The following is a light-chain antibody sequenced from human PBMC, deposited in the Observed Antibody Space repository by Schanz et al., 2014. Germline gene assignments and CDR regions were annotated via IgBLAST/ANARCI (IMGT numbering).Light chain of an antibody. CDR2: NAS. CDR3: QQYGSSPIT. CDR1: QSVSSN. V-gene: IGKV3-15*01. Sequence: EIVMTQSPVTLSVSPGEGATLSCRASQSVSSNLAWYQQKPGQAPRLLMFNASTRATGIPARFSGSGSGTDFTLTISRLEPGDFAVFYCQQYGSSPITFGQGTRLEIK. J-gene: IGKJ5*01.